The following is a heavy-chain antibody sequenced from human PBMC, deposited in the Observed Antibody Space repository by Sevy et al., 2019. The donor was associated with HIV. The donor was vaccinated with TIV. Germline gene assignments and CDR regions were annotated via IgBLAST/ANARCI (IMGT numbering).Heavy chain of an antibody. Sequence: GGSLRLSCAASGFTFSSYEMNWVRQAPGKGLEWVSYISSSGSTIYYADSVKGRFTISRDNAKNSLYLQMNSLRAEDTAVYYCARDHSPFGYDFWSSYGAIGYYGMDVWGQGTTVTVSS. CDR3: ARDHSPFGYDFWSSYGAIGYYGMDV. CDR1: GFTFSSYE. V-gene: IGHV3-48*03. CDR2: ISSSGSTI. J-gene: IGHJ6*02. D-gene: IGHD3-3*01.